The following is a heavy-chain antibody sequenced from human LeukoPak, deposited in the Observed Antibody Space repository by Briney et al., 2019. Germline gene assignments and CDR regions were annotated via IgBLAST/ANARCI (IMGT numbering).Heavy chain of an antibody. D-gene: IGHD3-3*01. Sequence: PGGSLRLSCAASGFTFSDYWMHWVRHAPGKGLEWVSVIYSGGSTYYADSVKGRFTISRDNSKNTLYLQMNSLRAEDTAVYYCTTGEYYDFWSGYYYWGQGTRVTVSS. CDR3: TTGEYYDFWSGYYY. CDR2: IYSGGST. V-gene: IGHV3-53*01. J-gene: IGHJ4*02. CDR1: GFTFSDYW.